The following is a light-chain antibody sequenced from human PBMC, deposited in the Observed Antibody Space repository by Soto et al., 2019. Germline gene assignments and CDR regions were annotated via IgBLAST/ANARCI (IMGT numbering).Light chain of an antibody. J-gene: IGLJ2*01. CDR1: SSNIGAGYD. CDR2: GNS. CDR3: QSYDTSLSGSVV. V-gene: IGLV1-40*01. Sequence: VLTQPPSVSGAPGQRVTISCTGSSSNIGAGYDVHWYQQLPGTAPKLLIYGNSNRPSGVPDRFSGSKSGTSASLAITGLQAEDEADYYCQSYDTSLSGSVVFGGGTKVTVL.